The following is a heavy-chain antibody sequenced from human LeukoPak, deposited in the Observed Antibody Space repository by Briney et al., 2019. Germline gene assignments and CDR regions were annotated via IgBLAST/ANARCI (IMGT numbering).Heavy chain of an antibody. V-gene: IGHV3-7*03. CDR2: IKQDGSEK. CDR3: ARVSYDILTGYSGDDAFDI. CDR1: GFTFSSYW. D-gene: IGHD3-9*01. J-gene: IGHJ3*02. Sequence: PGGSLRLSCAASGFTFSSYWMSWVRQASGKGLEWVANIKQDGSEKYYVDSVKGRFTISRDNAKNSLYLQMNSLRAEDTAVYYCARVSYDILTGYSGDDAFDIWGQGTMVTVSS.